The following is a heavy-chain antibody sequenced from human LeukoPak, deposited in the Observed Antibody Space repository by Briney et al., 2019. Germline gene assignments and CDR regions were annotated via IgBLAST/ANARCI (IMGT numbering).Heavy chain of an antibody. CDR3: ARDGKRGYSYGYTDY. CDR2: INSDGSST. D-gene: IGHD5-18*01. V-gene: IGHV3-74*01. Sequence: GGSLRLSCAASGFAFSSYWMHWVRPAPGKGLVWVSRINSDGSSTSYADSVKGRFTISRDNAKNTLYLQMNGLRAEDTALYYCARDGKRGYSYGYTDYWGQGTLVTVSS. CDR1: GFAFSSYW. J-gene: IGHJ4*02.